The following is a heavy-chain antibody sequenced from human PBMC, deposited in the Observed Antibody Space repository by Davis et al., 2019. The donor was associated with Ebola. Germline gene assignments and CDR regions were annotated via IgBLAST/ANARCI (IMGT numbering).Heavy chain of an antibody. CDR3: ASLSTRSYFYGMDV. J-gene: IGHJ6*02. D-gene: IGHD2/OR15-2a*01. CDR2: IYPGDSDT. CDR1: GFRSSSHW. V-gene: IGHV5-51*01. Sequence: GESLKISCNDSGFRSSSHWLAWVRQMPGKGLEWMGIIYPGDSDTRYSPSFQGQVTISADKSISTAYLQWSSLKASDTAMYYCASLSTRSYFYGMDVWGHGTTVTVSS.